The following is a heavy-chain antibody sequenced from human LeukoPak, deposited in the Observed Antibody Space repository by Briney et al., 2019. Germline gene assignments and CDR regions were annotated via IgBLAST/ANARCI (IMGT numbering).Heavy chain of an antibody. Sequence: GRSLRLSCAASGFTFSSYAMHWVRQAPGKGLEWVAVISYDGSNKYYADSVKGRFTISRDNSKHTLYLQMNSLRAEDTAVYYCAKDPNSSGWYGGAYWGQGTLVAVSS. CDR3: AKDPNSSGWYGGAY. CDR2: ISYDGSNK. D-gene: IGHD6-19*01. J-gene: IGHJ4*02. V-gene: IGHV3-30*04. CDR1: GFTFSSYA.